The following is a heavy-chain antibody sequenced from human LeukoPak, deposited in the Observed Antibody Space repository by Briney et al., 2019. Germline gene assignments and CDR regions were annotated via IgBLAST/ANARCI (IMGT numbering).Heavy chain of an antibody. D-gene: IGHD6-19*01. V-gene: IGHV3-7*01. CDR2: IKQDGSEK. Sequence: GGSLRLYCAASGFTFSSYWMSWVRQAPGKGLEWVANIKQDGSEKYYVDSVKGRFTISRDNAKNSLYLQMNSLRAEDTAVYYCAGLSGWYPHYFDYWGQGTLVTVSS. CDR3: AGLSGWYPHYFDY. CDR1: GFTFSSYW. J-gene: IGHJ4*02.